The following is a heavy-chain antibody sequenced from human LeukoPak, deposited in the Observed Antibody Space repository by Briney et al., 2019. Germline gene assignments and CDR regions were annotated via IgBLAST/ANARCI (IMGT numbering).Heavy chain of an antibody. Sequence: GGSLRLSCAASGFTFSSDGMQWVRQAPGKGLEYVSAISSNGGSTYYADSVKGRFTISRDHSKNTLYLQMGSLRAADLAVYYCARDNSGGGLWSGYYGGAFDIWGQGTMVTVSS. V-gene: IGHV3-64*02. CDR2: ISSNGGST. D-gene: IGHD3-3*01. J-gene: IGHJ3*02. CDR3: ARDNSGGGLWSGYYGGAFDI. CDR1: GFTFSSDG.